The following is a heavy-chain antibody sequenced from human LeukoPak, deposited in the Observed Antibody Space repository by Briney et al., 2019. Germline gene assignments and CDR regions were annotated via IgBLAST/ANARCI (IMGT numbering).Heavy chain of an antibody. Sequence: GGSLRLSCAASGFTFSDYSMNWVRQAPGKGLEWVSYISSGSSTIYYADSVKGRFTISRDNAKNSLYLQMNSLRAEDTAVYYCAAGPTVGVDYWGQGTLVTVSS. CDR1: GFTFSDYS. CDR3: AAGPTVGVDY. D-gene: IGHD4-23*01. CDR2: ISSGSSTI. J-gene: IGHJ4*02. V-gene: IGHV3-48*01.